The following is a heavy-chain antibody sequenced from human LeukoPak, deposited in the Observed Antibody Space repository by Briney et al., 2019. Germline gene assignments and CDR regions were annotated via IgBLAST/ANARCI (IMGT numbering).Heavy chain of an antibody. J-gene: IGHJ6*03. V-gene: IGHV4-39*01. CDR3: ARQGYSSSYYYYYYYYMDV. CDR2: IYYSGST. CDR1: GGSISSSGYY. D-gene: IGHD6-13*01. Sequence: SETLSLTCTVSGGSISSSGYYWGWIRQPPGKGLEWIGSIYYSGSTYYNPSLKSRVTISVDTSKNQFSLKLSSVTAADTAVYYCARQGYSSSYYYYYYYYMDVWGKGTTVTISS.